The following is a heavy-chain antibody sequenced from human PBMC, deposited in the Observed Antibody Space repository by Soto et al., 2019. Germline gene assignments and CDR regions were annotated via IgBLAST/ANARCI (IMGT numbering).Heavy chain of an antibody. CDR3: ARANRPTPYSSSWYEGVYYYGMDV. J-gene: IGHJ6*02. V-gene: IGHV4-59*01. CDR2: IYYSGST. D-gene: IGHD6-13*01. CDR1: GGSISSYY. Sequence: SETLSLTCTVSGGSISSYYWSWIRQPPGKGLEWIGYIYYSGSTNYNPSLKSRVTISVDTSKNQFSLKLSSVTAADTAVYYCARANRPTPYSSSWYEGVYYYGMDVWGQGTTVTVSS.